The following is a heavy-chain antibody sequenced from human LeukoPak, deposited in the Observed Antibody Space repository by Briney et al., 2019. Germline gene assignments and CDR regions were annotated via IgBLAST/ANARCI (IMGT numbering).Heavy chain of an antibody. CDR2: IYYSGST. CDR1: GGSISSSSYY. CDR3: ARDRNSLFDP. V-gene: IGHV4-39*07. J-gene: IGHJ5*02. Sequence: SETLSLTCTVSGGSISSSSYYWGWIRQPPGKGLEWIGSIYYSGSTYYNPSLKSRVTISVDTSKNQFSLKLSSVTAADTAVYYCARDRNSLFDPWGQGTLVTVSS. D-gene: IGHD4-23*01.